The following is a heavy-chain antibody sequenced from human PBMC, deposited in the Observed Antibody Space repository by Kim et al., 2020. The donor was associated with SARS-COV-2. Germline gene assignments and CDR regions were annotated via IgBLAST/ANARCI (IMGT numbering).Heavy chain of an antibody. CDR1: GGSISSSSYY. V-gene: IGHV4-39*02. D-gene: IGHD6-13*01. J-gene: IGHJ4*02. CDR3: AKDASISYSSSWYARGNFDY. Sequence: SETLSLTCTVSGGSISSSSYYWGWIRQPPGKGLEWIGSIHYSGSTYYNPSLKSRVTISVDTSKNQFSLKLSPVTAADTAVYYCAKDASISYSSSWYARGNFDYWGQGTLVTVSS. CDR2: IHYSGST.